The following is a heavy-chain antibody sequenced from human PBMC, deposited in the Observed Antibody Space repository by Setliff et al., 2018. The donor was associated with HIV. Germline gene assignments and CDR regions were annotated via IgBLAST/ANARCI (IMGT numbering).Heavy chain of an antibody. CDR2: FDPEDDET. CDR1: GYTLTELS. J-gene: IGHJ4*02. Sequence: ASVKVSCKVLGYTLTELSIHWVRQAPGGGLEWMGGFDPEDDETVYAQKFQGRVTMTRDTSTSTVYMELSSLRSEDTAVYYCARVRGQYGDYGREDYWGQGTLVTVSS. CDR3: ARVRGQYGDYGREDY. V-gene: IGHV1-24*01. D-gene: IGHD4-17*01.